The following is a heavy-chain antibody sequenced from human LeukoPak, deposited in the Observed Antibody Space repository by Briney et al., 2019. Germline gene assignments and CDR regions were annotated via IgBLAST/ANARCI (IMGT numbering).Heavy chain of an antibody. J-gene: IGHJ4*02. CDR1: GFTFSSYI. V-gene: IGHV3-33*08. D-gene: IGHD3-22*01. CDR2: IWYDGSNK. CDR3: ARDFQYYYDSSGPGIDY. Sequence: PGGSLRLSCEASGFTFSSYIMTWVRQAPGKGLEWVAVIWYDGSNKYYADSVKGRFTISRDNSKNTLYLQMNSLRAEDTAVYYCARDFQYYYDSSGPGIDYWGQGTLVTVSS.